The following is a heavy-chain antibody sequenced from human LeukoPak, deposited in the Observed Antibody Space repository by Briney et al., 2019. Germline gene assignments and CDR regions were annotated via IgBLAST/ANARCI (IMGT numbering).Heavy chain of an antibody. D-gene: IGHD6-6*01. V-gene: IGHV4-39*07. CDR3: ARGDYYSSTWGGFDY. CDR2: IYHSGST. Sequence: SETLSLTCTVSSGSISSSSYYWGWIRQPPGKGLEWIGSIYHSGSTYYNPSLKSRVTISVDTSKNQFSLKLSSVTAADTAVYYCARGDYYSSTWGGFDYWGQGTLVTVSS. J-gene: IGHJ4*02. CDR1: SGSISSSSYY.